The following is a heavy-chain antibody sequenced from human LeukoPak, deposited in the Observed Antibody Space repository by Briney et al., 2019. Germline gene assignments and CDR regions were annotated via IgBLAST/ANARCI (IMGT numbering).Heavy chain of an antibody. Sequence: PETLSLTCAVYGGSFSGYYWSWIRQPPGKGLEWIGEINHSGSTNYNPSLKSRVTISVDTSKNQFSLKLSSVTAADTAVYYCARRYYYGSGSYYSGRSAFDIWGQGTMVTVSS. CDR2: INHSGST. V-gene: IGHV4-34*01. CDR3: ARRYYYGSGSYYSGRSAFDI. J-gene: IGHJ3*02. D-gene: IGHD3-10*01. CDR1: GGSFSGYY.